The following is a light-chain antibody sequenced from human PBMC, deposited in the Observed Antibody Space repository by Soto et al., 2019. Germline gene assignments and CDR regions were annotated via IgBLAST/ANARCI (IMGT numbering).Light chain of an antibody. CDR3: EQHSSDSRT. J-gene: IGKJ1*01. V-gene: IGKV1-39*01. Sequence: DMKSIESPLCLAPSVRATAIITCLASQSISSYLNWYQQKPGKAAKLLIYAASSWQRGVPSRFCGSRSGTQFTLTISSRQPDDSATHYCEQHSSDSRTFGQGTKVDIK. CDR1: QSISSY. CDR2: AAS.